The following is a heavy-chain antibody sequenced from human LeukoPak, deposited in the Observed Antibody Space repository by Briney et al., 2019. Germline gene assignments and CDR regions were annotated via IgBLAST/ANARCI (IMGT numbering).Heavy chain of an antibody. Sequence: PPETLSLTCAVSGGAISSGGYSWSWIRQPPGKGLEWIGYIYHSGSTYYNPSLKSRVTISVDRSKNQFSLKLSSVTAADTAVYYCARGSDDYVWGSYRYTFDYWGQGTLVTVSS. CDR1: GGAISSGGYS. D-gene: IGHD3-16*02. V-gene: IGHV4-30-2*01. CDR3: ARGSDDYVWGSYRYTFDY. J-gene: IGHJ4*02. CDR2: IYHSGST.